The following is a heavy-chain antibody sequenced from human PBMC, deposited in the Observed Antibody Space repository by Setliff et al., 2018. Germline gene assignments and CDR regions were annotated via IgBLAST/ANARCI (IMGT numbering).Heavy chain of an antibody. CDR1: GGTFSSYA. CDR2: NSAY. J-gene: IGHJ4*02. CDR3: ARGPPDFVVVPAAAKFDF. Sequence: GASVKVSCKASGGTFSSYAINWVRQAPGQGLEWMGWNSAYAQKFQGRVTMTTDTPTSTAYMELRSLRSDDTAVYYCARGPPDFVVVPAAAKFDFWGQGTLVTVSS. D-gene: IGHD2-2*01. V-gene: IGHV1-18*01.